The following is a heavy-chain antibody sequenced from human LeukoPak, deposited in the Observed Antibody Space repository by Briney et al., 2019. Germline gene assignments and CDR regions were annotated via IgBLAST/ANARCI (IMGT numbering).Heavy chain of an antibody. CDR3: ATRRRGYSYGPFDY. J-gene: IGHJ4*02. V-gene: IGHV1-2*02. CDR1: GYTFTGYY. D-gene: IGHD5-18*01. CDR2: INPNSGGT. Sequence: AASVKVSCKASGYTFTGYYMHWVRQALGQGLEWMGWINPNSGGTNYAQKFQGRVTMTRDTSISTAYMELSRLRSDDTAVYYCATRRRGYSYGPFDYWGQGTLVTVSS.